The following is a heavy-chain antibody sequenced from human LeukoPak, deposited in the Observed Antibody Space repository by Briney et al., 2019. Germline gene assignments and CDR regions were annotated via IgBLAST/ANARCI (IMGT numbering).Heavy chain of an antibody. V-gene: IGHV1-69*05. CDR2: IIPIFGTA. CDR1: GGTFSSYA. CDR3: ARDGDSSGWYEVDY. Sequence: ASVKVSCKASGGTFSSYAISWVRQAPGQGLEWMGRIIPIFGTANYAQKFQGRVTTTTDESTSTAYMELSSLRSEDTAVYYCARDGDSSGWYEVDYWGQGTLVTVSS. D-gene: IGHD6-19*01. J-gene: IGHJ4*02.